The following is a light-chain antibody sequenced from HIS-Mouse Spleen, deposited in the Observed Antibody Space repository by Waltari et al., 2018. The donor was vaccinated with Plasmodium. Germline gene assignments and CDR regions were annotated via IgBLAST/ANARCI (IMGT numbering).Light chain of an antibody. CDR2: GAS. CDR3: QQYNNWSFT. J-gene: IGKJ3*01. CDR1: QSVSSN. Sequence: EIVMTQSPATLSVSPGERATLSCRASQSVSSNLAWSQQKPGQAPRLLIYGASTRAPGIPARFSGSGSGTEFTLTISSLQSEDFAVYYCQQYNNWSFTFGPGTKVDIK. V-gene: IGKV3-15*01.